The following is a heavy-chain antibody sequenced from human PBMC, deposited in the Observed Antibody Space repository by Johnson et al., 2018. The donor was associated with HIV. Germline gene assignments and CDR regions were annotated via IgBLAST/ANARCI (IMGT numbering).Heavy chain of an antibody. J-gene: IGHJ3*01. CDR1: GFTFSSYG. Sequence: QVQLVESGGGVVQPGGSLRLSCAASGFTFSSYGMHWVRQAPGKGLEWVAFIRYDVTKKYYADSVKGRFTISRDNFKNRLYLQMDSLRAEDTAVYYCATELSLLRDAFDPGGQGTRVTVSS. CDR3: ATELSLLRDAFDP. CDR2: IRYDVTKK. V-gene: IGHV3-30*02. D-gene: IGHD3-16*02.